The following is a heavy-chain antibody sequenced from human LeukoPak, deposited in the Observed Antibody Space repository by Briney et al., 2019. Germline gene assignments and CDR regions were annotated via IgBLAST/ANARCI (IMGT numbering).Heavy chain of an antibody. Sequence: ASVKVSCLPPGYNFSTYYIHWVRQAPGQRLEWMGWLNPNVGNTGYAQKFEGRVTLTRDTSIRLAYLELTRLGSDDTAVYYCATSSYSGSFHADYWGHGTLVTVSS. CDR1: GYNFSTYY. D-gene: IGHD6-19*01. CDR3: ATSSYSGSFHADY. J-gene: IGHJ4*01. V-gene: IGHV1-2*02. CDR2: LNPNVGNT.